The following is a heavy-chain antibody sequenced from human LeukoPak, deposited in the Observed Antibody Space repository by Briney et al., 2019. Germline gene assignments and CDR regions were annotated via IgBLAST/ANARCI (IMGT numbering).Heavy chain of an antibody. D-gene: IGHD6-13*01. CDR3: ARQGRSSSWYMDV. J-gene: IGHJ6*03. V-gene: IGHV4-39*01. CDR1: GGSISSYY. Sequence: SETLSLTCTVSGGSISSYYWGWIRQPPGKGLEWIGSMYYSGSTYYNPSLKNRVTMSVDTSKNQFSLKLTSVTAADTALYYCARQGRSSSWYMDVWGKGTTVTVSS. CDR2: MYYSGST.